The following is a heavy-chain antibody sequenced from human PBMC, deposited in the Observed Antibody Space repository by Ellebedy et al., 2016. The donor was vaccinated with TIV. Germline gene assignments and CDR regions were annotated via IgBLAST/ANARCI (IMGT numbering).Heavy chain of an antibody. D-gene: IGHD6-19*01. V-gene: IGHV3-53*01. J-gene: IGHJ6*04. CDR1: GFTVSSNY. CDR3: ARARGWYGSDGMDV. CDR2: IYGGGNT. Sequence: PGGSLRLSCAASGFTVSSNYMSWVRRAPGQGLGWVSVIYGGGNTDYAEHVEGRFTISRDNSKNTVYLQMNSLRAEDTAVYYCARARGWYGSDGMDVWGEGTMVTVSS.